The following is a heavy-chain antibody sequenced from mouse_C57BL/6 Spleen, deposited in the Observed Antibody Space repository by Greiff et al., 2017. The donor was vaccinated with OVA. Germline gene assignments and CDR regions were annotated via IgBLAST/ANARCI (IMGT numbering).Heavy chain of an antibody. Sequence: EVQLQESGGGLVQPGGSLSLSCAASGFTFTDYYMSWVRQPPGKALEWLGFIRNKANGYTTEYSASVKGRFTISRDNSQSILYLQMNALRAEDSATYYCARSFMVRGAMDYWGQGTSVTVSS. J-gene: IGHJ4*01. D-gene: IGHD2-2*01. CDR2: IRNKANGYTT. V-gene: IGHV7-3*01. CDR3: ARSFMVRGAMDY. CDR1: GFTFTDYY.